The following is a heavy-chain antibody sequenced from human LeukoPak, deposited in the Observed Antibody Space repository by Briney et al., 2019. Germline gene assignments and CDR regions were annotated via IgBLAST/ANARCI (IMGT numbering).Heavy chain of an antibody. Sequence: SETLSLTCAVSGGSISSRDYYWGWIRQTPGKGLEWIGSIYYSGGTYYNPSFKSRVTISVDSSVNQFSLKLSSVTAADTAVYYCARHFPKNYYYYMGVWGKGTTVTVSS. J-gene: IGHJ6*03. CDR1: GGSISSRDYY. CDR2: IYYSGGT. CDR3: ARHFPKNYYYYMGV. V-gene: IGHV4-39*01. D-gene: IGHD2/OR15-2a*01.